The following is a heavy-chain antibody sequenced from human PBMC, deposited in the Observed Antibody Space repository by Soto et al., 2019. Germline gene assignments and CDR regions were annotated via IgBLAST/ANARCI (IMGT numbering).Heavy chain of an antibody. CDR2: INSAGSII. CDR3: ATGTDFGWLDNPNQELEL. CDR1: GFTPSRLS. Sequence: EVQLVQSGGALVQPGGSLRLSCAASGFTPSRLSMNWVRQAPGKGLEWISYINSAGSIIYYADSVKGRFTISRDNAKNALCLQMNSLRAEATDVYYCATGTDFGWLDNPNQELELWGQGTMVTVSS. V-gene: IGHV3-48*01. J-gene: IGHJ3*01. D-gene: IGHD3-9*01.